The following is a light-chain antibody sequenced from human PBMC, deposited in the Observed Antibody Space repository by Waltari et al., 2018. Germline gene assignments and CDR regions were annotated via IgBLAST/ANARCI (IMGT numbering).Light chain of an antibody. CDR2: AVS. J-gene: IGLJ2*01. CDR1: SSDGGGYNS. CDR3: SSYTSSSFVV. V-gene: IGLV2-14*03. Sequence: QSALTQPASVSGSPGQSITISCTGTSSDGGGYNSVSWYQQHPGEAPKLMIYAVSNRPSGVSNRFSGSKSDNTASLTISGLQAEDEADYYCSSYTSSSFVVFGGGTKLTVL.